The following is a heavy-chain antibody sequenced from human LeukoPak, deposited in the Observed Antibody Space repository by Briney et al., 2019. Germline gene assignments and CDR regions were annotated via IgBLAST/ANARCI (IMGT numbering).Heavy chain of an antibody. V-gene: IGHV3-74*01. CDR3: VRDVWGDRDGFFEY. Sequence: RGSLRLSCAASGFTFSSYWMHWVRQAPGKGLVWVSRRHSDGRSTSYADSVTGRFTMSRDNAKNTLYLQMNSLRAEDTAVYYCVRDVWGDRDGFFEYWGQGTLVTVSS. CDR2: RHSDGRST. CDR1: GFTFSSYW. D-gene: IGHD2-21*01. J-gene: IGHJ4*02.